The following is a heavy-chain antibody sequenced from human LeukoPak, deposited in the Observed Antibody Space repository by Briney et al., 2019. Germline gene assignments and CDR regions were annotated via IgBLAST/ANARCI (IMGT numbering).Heavy chain of an antibody. D-gene: IGHD5-18*01. CDR1: GYSFTSYW. J-gene: IGHJ4*02. V-gene: IGHV5-51*01. CDR2: IYPGDSDT. Sequence: GESLKISCKGSGYSFTSYWMGWVRQMPGKGLEWMGIIYPGDSDTRYSPPFQGQVTISADKSISTAYLQWSSLKASDTAMYYCARRPLGYSYGYGFDYWGQGTLVTVSS. CDR3: ARRPLGYSYGYGFDY.